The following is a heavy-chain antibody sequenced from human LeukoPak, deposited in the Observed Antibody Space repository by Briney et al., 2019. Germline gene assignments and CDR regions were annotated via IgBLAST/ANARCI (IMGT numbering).Heavy chain of an antibody. J-gene: IGHJ4*02. V-gene: IGHV4-61*08. Sequence: PSETLSLTCTVSGSSLSSGGYYWSWIRQPPGKGLEWIGYVDYSGSTNYNPSLKSRVTILVDTSKNQFSLKLSSVTAADTAVYSCARGRFFAGGAHYFGYWGQGTLVTVSS. D-gene: IGHD3-16*01. CDR1: GSSLSSGGYY. CDR2: VDYSGST. CDR3: ARGRFFAGGAHYFGY.